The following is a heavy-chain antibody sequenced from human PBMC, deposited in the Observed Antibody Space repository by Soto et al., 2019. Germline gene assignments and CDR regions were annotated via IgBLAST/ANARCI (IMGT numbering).Heavy chain of an antibody. J-gene: IGHJ5*02. CDR2: IYHSGST. V-gene: IGHV4-30-2*01. CDR3: ARSIVVVPAALSWFDP. D-gene: IGHD2-2*01. CDR1: GGSISSGGYS. Sequence: QLQLQESGPGLVKPSQTLSLTCAVSGGSISSGGYSWSWIRQPPGKGLEWIGYIYHSGSTYYNPSLKSRVTISVDRSKNQFSLKLSSVTAADTAVYYCARSIVVVPAALSWFDPWGQGTLVTVSS.